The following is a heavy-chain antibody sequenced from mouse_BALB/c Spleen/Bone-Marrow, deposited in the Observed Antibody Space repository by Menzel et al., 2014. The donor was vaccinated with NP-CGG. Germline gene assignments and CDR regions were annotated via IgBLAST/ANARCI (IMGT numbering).Heavy chain of an antibody. CDR2: INSNGGST. D-gene: IGHD1-1*01. Sequence: EVNVEESGGGLVQPGGSLKLSCAASGFTFSSYGMSWVRQTPDKRLELVATINSNGGSTYYPDSVKGRFTISRDNAKNTLYLQMSSLKSEDTAMYYCARDYYGSSYAMDYWGQGTSVTVSS. CDR3: ARDYYGSSYAMDY. J-gene: IGHJ4*01. V-gene: IGHV5-6-3*01. CDR1: GFTFSSYG.